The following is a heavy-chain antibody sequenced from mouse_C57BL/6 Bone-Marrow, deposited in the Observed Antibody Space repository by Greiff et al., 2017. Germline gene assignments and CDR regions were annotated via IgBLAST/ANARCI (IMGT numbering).Heavy chain of an antibody. V-gene: IGHV1-26*01. CDR1: GYTFTDYY. CDR3: ARHGSTPYFDV. J-gene: IGHJ1*03. D-gene: IGHD5-1*01. CDR2: INPNNGGT. Sequence: EVQLQQSGPELVKPGASVKISCKASGYTFTDYYMNWVKQSHGKSLEWIGDINPNNGGTGYNQKFKGKATLTVDKSSSTAYMELRSLTPEDSAVYYFARHGSTPYFDVWGTGTTVTVSS.